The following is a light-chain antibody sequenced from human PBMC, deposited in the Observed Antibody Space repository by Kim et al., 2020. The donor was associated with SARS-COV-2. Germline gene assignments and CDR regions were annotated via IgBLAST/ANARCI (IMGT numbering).Light chain of an antibody. CDR1: QNINNW. J-gene: IGKJ1*01. V-gene: IGKV1-12*01. CDR3: QQANSFPPFT. Sequence: SGGDRVTLTCRASQNINNWLAWDQQKPGKAPKLLSYAASTWQSGVPSRFSGSGSGTAFTLTIARLQPDDSATYYCQQANSFPPFTFGQGTKVDIK. CDR2: AAS.